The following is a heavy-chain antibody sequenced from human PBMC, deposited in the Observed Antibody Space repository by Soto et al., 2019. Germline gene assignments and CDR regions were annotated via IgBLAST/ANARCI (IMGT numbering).Heavy chain of an antibody. CDR3: ARGDYYDTSGPFSDAFDI. Sequence: SVKVSCKASGGTFSSYVISWVRQAPGQGLEWMGGIIPIFGTANYAQKFQGRVTITADESTSTAYMELSSLRAEDTAVYYCARGDYYDTSGPFSDAFDIWGRGTMVTVSS. J-gene: IGHJ3*02. D-gene: IGHD3-22*01. CDR2: IIPIFGTA. CDR1: GGTFSSYV. V-gene: IGHV1-69*13.